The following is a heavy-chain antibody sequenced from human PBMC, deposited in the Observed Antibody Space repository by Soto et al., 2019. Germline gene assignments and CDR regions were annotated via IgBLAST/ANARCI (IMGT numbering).Heavy chain of an antibody. V-gene: IGHV3-30*18. D-gene: IGHD4-17*01. CDR2: ISYDGSNK. CDR3: AKVTTVTKNYYYYGMDV. J-gene: IGHJ6*02. CDR1: GFTFSSYG. Sequence: ESGGGVVQPGRSLRLSCAASGFTFSSYGMHWVRQAPGKGLEWVAVISYDGSNKYYADSVKGRFTISRDNSKNTLYLQMNSLRAEDTAVYYCAKVTTVTKNYYYYGMDVWGQGTTVTVSS.